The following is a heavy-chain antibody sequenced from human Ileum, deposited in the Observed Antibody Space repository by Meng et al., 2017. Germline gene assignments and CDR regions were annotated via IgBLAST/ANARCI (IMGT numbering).Heavy chain of an antibody. V-gene: IGHV1-69*06. J-gene: IGHJ5*02. CDR2: IIPIFGTA. Sequence: QVQPVQSGVDVEKPGSPVKVSCKASGATFSNYAISLVRQAPGQGLEWMGGIIPIFGTANYAQKFQGRVTITADKSTSTAYMELSSLRSEDTAVYYCARVELTDTAMGRGWFDPWGQGTLVTVSS. CDR1: GATFSNYA. CDR3: ARVELTDTAMGRGWFDP. D-gene: IGHD5-18*01.